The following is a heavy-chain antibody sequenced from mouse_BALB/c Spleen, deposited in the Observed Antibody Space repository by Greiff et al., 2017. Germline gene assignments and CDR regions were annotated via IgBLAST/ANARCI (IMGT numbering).Heavy chain of an antibody. CDR3: AREDYSREQKGFDY. V-gene: IGHV1-31*01. J-gene: IGHJ2*01. D-gene: IGHD2-14*01. Sequence: EVQLQQSGPELVKPGASVKISCKASGYSFTGYYMHWVKQSHVKSLEWIGRINPYNGATSYNQNFKDKASLTVDKSSSTAYMELHSLTSEDSAVYYCAREDYSREQKGFDYWGQGTTLTVSS. CDR1: GYSFTGYY. CDR2: INPYNGAT.